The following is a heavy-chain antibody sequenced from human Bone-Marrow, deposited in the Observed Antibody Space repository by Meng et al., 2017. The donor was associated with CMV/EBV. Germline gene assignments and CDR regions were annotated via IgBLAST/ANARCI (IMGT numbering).Heavy chain of an antibody. CDR2: IYHSGST. J-gene: IGHJ3*02. D-gene: IGHD2-21*01. CDR1: GYSISSGYY. Sequence: SETLSLTCTVSGYSISSGYYWGWIRQPPGKGLEWIGSIYHSGSTYYNPSLKSRVTISVDTSKNQFSLKLSSVTAADTAVYYCARACGGDCANDAFDIWGQGTMVTVPS. V-gene: IGHV4-38-2*02. CDR3: ARACGGDCANDAFDI.